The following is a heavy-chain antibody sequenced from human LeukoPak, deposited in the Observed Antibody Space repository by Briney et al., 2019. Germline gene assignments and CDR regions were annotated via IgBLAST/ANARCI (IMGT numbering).Heavy chain of an antibody. V-gene: IGHV1-18*01. J-gene: IGHJ4*02. D-gene: IGHD2-21*01. CDR2: ISTYNGNT. Sequence: ASVKVSRKASGYTFTSYGVSWVRQAPGQGLEWMGWISTYNGNTNYAQKLQGRVTMTTDTSTSTAYMELRSLRSDDTAVYYCARDSYSSYYFDYWGQGTLVTVSS. CDR3: ARDSYSSYYFDY. CDR1: GYTFTSYG.